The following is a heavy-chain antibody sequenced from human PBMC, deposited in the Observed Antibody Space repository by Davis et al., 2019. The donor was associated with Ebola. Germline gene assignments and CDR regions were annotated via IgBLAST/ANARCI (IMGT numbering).Heavy chain of an antibody. CDR1: GGPISSHY. CDR2: IHESGCT. J-gene: IGHJ4*02. V-gene: IGHV4-59*11. CDR3: ARDVAL. Sequence: PVGSLRLSCTASGGPISSHYWCCIRQPPGKGLEWIGYIHESGCTNLNPSLKRRVTIAGETSRNKFSLKLSYVTAADTAVYYCARDVALWGQGILDTVSS.